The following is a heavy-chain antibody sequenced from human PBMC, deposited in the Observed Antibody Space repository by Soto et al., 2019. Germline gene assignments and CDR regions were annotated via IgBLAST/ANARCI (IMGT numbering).Heavy chain of an antibody. CDR2: IYNNGNT. Sequence: SETLSLTCNVSGGSVSSVKYFWSWIRQPPGKGLEWIAYIYNNGNTNYNPSLKSRATISVDTSKNQCSLKLTSVTAADSAVYSCARTGMPVGNLAAFDHWGQGVLVTVSS. V-gene: IGHV4-61*01. J-gene: IGHJ4*02. CDR1: GGSVSSVKYF. D-gene: IGHD7-27*01. CDR3: ARTGMPVGNLAAFDH.